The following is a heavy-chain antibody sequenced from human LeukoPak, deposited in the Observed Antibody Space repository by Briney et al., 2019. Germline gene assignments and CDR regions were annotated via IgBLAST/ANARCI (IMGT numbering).Heavy chain of an antibody. CDR2: INNDGTAT. D-gene: IGHD6-19*01. CDR1: GFTFSAYW. V-gene: IGHV3-74*01. Sequence: PGGSLRLSCAASGFTFSAYWMHWVRQVPGKGLVWVSRINNDGTATFFADSVKGRFTISRDNAKNTLYLQMDSLRADDTAVYYCARELVAGYSSGLNFDYWGQGTLVTVSS. CDR3: ARELVAGYSSGLNFDY. J-gene: IGHJ4*02.